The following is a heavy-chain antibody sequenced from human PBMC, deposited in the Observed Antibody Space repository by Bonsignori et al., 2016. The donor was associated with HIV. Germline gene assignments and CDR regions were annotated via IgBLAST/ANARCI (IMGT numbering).Heavy chain of an antibody. CDR2: ISATGDST. Sequence: GGSLRLSCTASGFTFDNYAMTWVRQAPGEGLEWVSGISATGDSTYYADSVKGRFTISRDNSKNTLYLQITSLRAEDTAVYYCAKGRPYWGQGTLVTVSS. V-gene: IGHV3-23*01. CDR3: AKGRPY. CDR1: GFTFDNYA. J-gene: IGHJ4*02.